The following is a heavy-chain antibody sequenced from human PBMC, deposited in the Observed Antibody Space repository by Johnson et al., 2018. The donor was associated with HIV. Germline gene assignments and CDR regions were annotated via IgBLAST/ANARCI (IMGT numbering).Heavy chain of an antibody. V-gene: IGHV3-33*01. Sequence: QVQLVESGGGVVQPGRSLRLSCAASGFTFSSYGMHWVRQAPGKGLEWVAVIWYDGSNKYYADSVKGRFTISRDNSKNTLYLQMNSLRAEDTAGYYCARALGRLQSLGGLPGGDAFDMRGQGTMVTVTS. J-gene: IGHJ3*02. D-gene: IGHD3-16*01. CDR3: ARALGRLQSLGGLPGGDAFDM. CDR1: GFTFSSYG. CDR2: IWYDGSNK.